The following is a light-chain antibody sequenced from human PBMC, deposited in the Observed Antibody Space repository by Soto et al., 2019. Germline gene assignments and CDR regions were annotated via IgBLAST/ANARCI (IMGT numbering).Light chain of an antibody. Sequence: EVVLTQSPGTLSLSPGERATLSCRASQSVSGSYLAWYQQKPGQAPRLLIQGASSRATGIADRFVGSGSGTDFTLTISRLEPEDFAVYYCQHYGISLFTFGPGTKVDIK. J-gene: IGKJ3*01. CDR3: QHYGISLFT. V-gene: IGKV3-20*01. CDR2: GAS. CDR1: QSVSGSY.